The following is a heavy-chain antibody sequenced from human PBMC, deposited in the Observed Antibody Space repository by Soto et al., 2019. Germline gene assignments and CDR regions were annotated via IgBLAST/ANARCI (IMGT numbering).Heavy chain of an antibody. V-gene: IGHV3-20*04. Sequence: EMQLVESGGGVVRPGGSLRLSCAASGFAFGDFGMAWVRQAPGKGLEWVSGINWSGSNTGYVDSVRGRFTISRDKAKKSLHLEMNSLRAEDTALYYCARDSRSHAFDSWGQGTMVTVSS. CDR2: INWSGSNT. CDR1: GFAFGDFG. CDR3: ARDSRSHAFDS. J-gene: IGHJ3*02.